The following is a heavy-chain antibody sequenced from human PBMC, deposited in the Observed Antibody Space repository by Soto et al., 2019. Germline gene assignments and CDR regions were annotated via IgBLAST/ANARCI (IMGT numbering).Heavy chain of an antibody. CDR1: GGSISSSNW. Sequence: PSETLSLTCAVSGGSISSSNWWSWVRQPPGKGLEWIGEIYHSGSTNYNPSLKSRVTISVDKSKNQFSLKLSSVTAADTAVYYCAREEVIRWLQLRPGGMDVWGQGTTVTVSS. CDR2: IYHSGST. CDR3: AREEVIRWLQLRPGGMDV. D-gene: IGHD5-12*01. J-gene: IGHJ6*02. V-gene: IGHV4-4*02.